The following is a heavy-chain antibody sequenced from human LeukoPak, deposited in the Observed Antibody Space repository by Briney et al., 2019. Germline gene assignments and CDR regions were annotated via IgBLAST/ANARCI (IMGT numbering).Heavy chain of an antibody. Sequence: ASVKVSCKASGYTFTSYYINWVRQATGQGPEWMGWMNPNSGNTDYAQRFQGRVTMTRNTSISTAYMELSSLRSEDTAVYYCARDLGYYGSRVDPWGQGTLVTVSS. D-gene: IGHD3-10*01. CDR1: GYTFTSYY. CDR2: MNPNSGNT. CDR3: ARDLGYYGSRVDP. V-gene: IGHV1-8*01. J-gene: IGHJ5*02.